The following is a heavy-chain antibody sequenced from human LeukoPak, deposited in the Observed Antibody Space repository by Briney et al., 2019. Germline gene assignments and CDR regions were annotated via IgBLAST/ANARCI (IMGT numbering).Heavy chain of an antibody. CDR2: IHHSGST. CDR3: ARHRTAGNFDY. J-gene: IGHJ4*02. Sequence: PSETLSLTCTVSGGSITSSTYYWGWIRQPPGKGLEWIGSIHHSGSTYYNPSLKSRVTISVDTSKNQFSLKLSSVTAADTAVYYCARHRTAGNFDYWGQGTLVTVSS. CDR1: GGSITSSTYY. D-gene: IGHD1-14*01. V-gene: IGHV4-39*01.